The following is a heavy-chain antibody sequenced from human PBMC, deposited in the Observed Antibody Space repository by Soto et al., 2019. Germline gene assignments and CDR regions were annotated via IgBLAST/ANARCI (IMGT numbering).Heavy chain of an antibody. CDR1: GSIFSGYG. CDR2: IWYDGSNK. V-gene: IGHV3-33*01. D-gene: IGHD1-7*01. J-gene: IGHJ4*02. CDR3: ARDGIGGTVFRGFCDY. Sequence: QKYLVESGGGVVQPGGSLRLSCVASGSIFSGYGMHWVRQAPGXGXXXXAVIWYDGSNKYYADSVKGRFTISRDNSKNMLYLQMDXLRAEDTAVYYCARDGIGGTVFRGFCDYWGQGTLVTVSS.